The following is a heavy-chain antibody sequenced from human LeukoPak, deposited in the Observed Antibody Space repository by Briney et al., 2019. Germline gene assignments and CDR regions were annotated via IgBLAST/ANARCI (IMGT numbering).Heavy chain of an antibody. Sequence: SETLSLTCTVSGCSISGLYWTWIRQPAGKGLEWIGRIYTSGTTNYNPSLKSRVTMSVDTSKNQFSLKLTSVTAADTAVYYCARVLAYWYFDLWGRGTLVTVSS. CDR3: ARVLAYWYFDL. J-gene: IGHJ2*01. CDR1: GCSISGLY. V-gene: IGHV4-4*07. CDR2: IYTSGTT.